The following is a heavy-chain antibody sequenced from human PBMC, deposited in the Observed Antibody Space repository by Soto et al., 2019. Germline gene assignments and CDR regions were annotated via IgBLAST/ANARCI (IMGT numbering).Heavy chain of an antibody. CDR2: ISAYNGNT. D-gene: IGHD2-15*01. J-gene: IGHJ3*02. Sequence: GASVKVSCKASGYTFTSYGSSWVRQAPGQGLEWMGWISAYNGNTNYAQKLQGRVTMTTDTSTGTAYMELRSLRSDDTAVYYCARESSDIVVVVAATQEFAFDIWGQGTMVTV. CDR3: ARESSDIVVVVAATQEFAFDI. V-gene: IGHV1-18*01. CDR1: GYTFTSYG.